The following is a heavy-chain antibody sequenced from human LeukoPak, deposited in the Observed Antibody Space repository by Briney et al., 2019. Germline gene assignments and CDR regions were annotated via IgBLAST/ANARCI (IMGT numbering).Heavy chain of an antibody. CDR1: GYTFTSYG. J-gene: IGHJ4*02. D-gene: IGHD6-6*01. CDR3: ARASGIAARGYFDY. V-gene: IGHV1-18*01. CDR2: ISAYNGNT. Sequence: ASVKVSCKASGYTFTSYGIGWVRQAPGQGLEWMGWISAYNGNTNYAQKLQGRVTMTTDTSTSTAYMELRSLRSDDTAVYYCARASGIAARGYFDYWGQGTLVTVSS.